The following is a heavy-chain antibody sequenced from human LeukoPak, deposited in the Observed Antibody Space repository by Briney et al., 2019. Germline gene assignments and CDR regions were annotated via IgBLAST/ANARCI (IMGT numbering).Heavy chain of an antibody. Sequence: SETLSLTCAVSGGSISSSNWWSWVRQPPGKGLEWIGEIYHSGSTNYNPSLKSRVTISVDKSKNQFSLKLSSVTAADTAVYYCARRGGHNYDIIIPIDYWGQGTLVTVSS. CDR1: GGSISSSNW. D-gene: IGHD3-9*01. CDR3: ARRGGHNYDIIIPIDY. V-gene: IGHV4-4*02. J-gene: IGHJ4*02. CDR2: IYHSGST.